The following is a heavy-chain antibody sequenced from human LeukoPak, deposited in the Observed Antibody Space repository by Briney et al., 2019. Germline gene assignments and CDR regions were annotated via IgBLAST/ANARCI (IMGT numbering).Heavy chain of an antibody. CDR3: ARVRQQLVKGWFDP. CDR2: INPNSGGT. D-gene: IGHD6-13*01. V-gene: IGHV1-2*02. J-gene: IGHJ5*02. Sequence: ASVKVSCKASGYTFTGYYMHWVRQAPGRGLEWMGWINPNSGGTNYAQKFQGRVTMTRDTSISTAYMELSRLRSDDTAVYYCARVRQQLVKGWFDPWGQGTLVTVSS. CDR1: GYTFTGYY.